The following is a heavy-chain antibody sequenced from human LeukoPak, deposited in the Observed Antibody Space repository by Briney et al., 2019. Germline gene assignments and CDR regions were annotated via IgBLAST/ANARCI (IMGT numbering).Heavy chain of an antibody. CDR2: IYYSGST. D-gene: IGHD6-13*01. V-gene: IGHV4-59*08. Sequence: PSETLSLTCTVYGDSTSTYYWSWIRQPPGKGLEWIGYIYYSGSTNYNPSLRSRVTISVDTSKNQFSLILSSVSAADTAVYFCARGGSWIGADYWGQGTLVTVSS. CDR3: ARGGSWIGADY. J-gene: IGHJ4*02. CDR1: GDSTSTYY.